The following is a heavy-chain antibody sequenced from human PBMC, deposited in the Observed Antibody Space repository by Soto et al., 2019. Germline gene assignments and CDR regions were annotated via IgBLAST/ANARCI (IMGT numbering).Heavy chain of an antibody. CDR2: ISSSGGTT. CDR3: AKDVKTTVARAYDY. Sequence: GGSLRLSCAASGFTFSDYAMTWVRQAPGKGLEWVSVISSSGGTTYYADSVKGRFTISRDNSKNTMYLQMNSLRAEDTAVYYCAKDVKTTVARAYDYWGQGTLVTVSS. J-gene: IGHJ4*02. D-gene: IGHD4-17*01. V-gene: IGHV3-23*01. CDR1: GFTFSDYA.